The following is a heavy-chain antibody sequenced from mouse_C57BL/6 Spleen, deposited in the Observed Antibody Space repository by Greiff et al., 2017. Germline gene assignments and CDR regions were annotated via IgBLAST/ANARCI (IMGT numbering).Heavy chain of an antibody. V-gene: IGHV1-50*01. Sequence: VQLQQPGAELVKPGASVKLSCKASGYTFTSYWMQWVKQRPGQGLEWIGEIDPSDSYTNYNQKFKGKATLTVDTSSSTAYMQLSSLTSEDSAVYYCARWAGSLYAMDYWGQGTSVTVSS. CDR1: GYTFTSYW. D-gene: IGHD1-1*01. J-gene: IGHJ4*01. CDR3: ARWAGSLYAMDY. CDR2: IDPSDSYT.